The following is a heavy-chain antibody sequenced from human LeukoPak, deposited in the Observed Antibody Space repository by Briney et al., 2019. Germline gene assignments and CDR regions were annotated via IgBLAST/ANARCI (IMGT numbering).Heavy chain of an antibody. CDR3: AREVGRDGYNHFDS. D-gene: IGHD5-24*01. V-gene: IGHV4-59*01. CDR2: MYYSGST. CDR1: GASISSYY. Sequence: SETLSLTCTVSGASISSYYWNWIRQPPGGGLEWIGYMYYSGSTNFNPSLKSRVTLSIDTSRNQFSLKLASVTAADTAFYFCAREVGRDGYNHFDSWGQGTLVTVSS. J-gene: IGHJ4*02.